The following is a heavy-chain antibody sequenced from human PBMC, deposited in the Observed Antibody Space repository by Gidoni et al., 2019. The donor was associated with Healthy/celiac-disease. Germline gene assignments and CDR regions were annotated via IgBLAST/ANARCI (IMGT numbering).Heavy chain of an antibody. V-gene: IGHV4-38-2*02. CDR3: ARVVWQLPAPGAFDI. CDR1: GYSFSSGYY. D-gene: IGHD2-15*01. CDR2: IYHRGST. Sequence: QVQLQESGPGLVKPSETLSLTCTVSGYSFSSGYYWGWIRQPPGKGLEWIGSIYHRGSTYYNPSLKSRVTISVDTSKNQFSLKLSSVTAADTAVYYCARVVWQLPAPGAFDIWGQGTMVTVSS. J-gene: IGHJ3*02.